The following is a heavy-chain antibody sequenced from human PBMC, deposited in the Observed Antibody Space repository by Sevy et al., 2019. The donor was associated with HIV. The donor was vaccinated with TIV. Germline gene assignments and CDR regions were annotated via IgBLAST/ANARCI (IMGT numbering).Heavy chain of an antibody. V-gene: IGHV3-30*14. D-gene: IGHD1-26*01. J-gene: IGHJ4*02. CDR3: ATGRHGATFGY. Sequence: GGSLRLSCAASGLNFNIYPMNWVRQAPGKGLEWVAVVSFDESVRAYAESVKGRFTISRDNSKNAVFLQMDRLRDEDTSIYYCATGRHGATFGYWCQGTLVTVSS. CDR1: GLNFNIYP. CDR2: VSFDESVR.